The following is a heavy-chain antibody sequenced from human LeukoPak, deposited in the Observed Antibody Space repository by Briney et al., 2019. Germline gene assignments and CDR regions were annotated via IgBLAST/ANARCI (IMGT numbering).Heavy chain of an antibody. CDR1: GYTFTGYY. D-gene: IGHD3-22*01. CDR2: INPNSGGT. V-gene: IGHV1-2*02. J-gene: IGHJ4*02. Sequence: ASVKVSCKASGYTFTGYYMHWVRQAPGQGLEWMGWINPNSGGTNYAQKFQGRVTMTRDTSISTAYMELSRLRSDDTAEYYCARRYYYDSSGYYPFDYWSQGTLVTVSS. CDR3: ARRYYYDSSGYYPFDY.